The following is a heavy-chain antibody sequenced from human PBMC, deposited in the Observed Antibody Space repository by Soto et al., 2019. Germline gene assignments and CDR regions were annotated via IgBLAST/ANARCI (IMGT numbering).Heavy chain of an antibody. CDR2: IRQDGNEY. Sequence: EVQLVESGGGFVQPGGSLRLSCAASGFTFSNFWMAWVRQAPGKGLELVANIRQDGNEYTYVDSVKGRFTISRDDAQDSQSLQMNSLRAVDTAGYYCARGYCSGGFCFAGAFDIWGQGTRITVSS. CDR1: GFTFSNFW. D-gene: IGHD2-15*01. CDR3: ARGYCSGGFCFAGAFDI. V-gene: IGHV3-7*01. J-gene: IGHJ3*02.